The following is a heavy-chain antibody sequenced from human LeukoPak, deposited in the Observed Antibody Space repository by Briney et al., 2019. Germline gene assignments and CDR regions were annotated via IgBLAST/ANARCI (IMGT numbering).Heavy chain of an antibody. CDR1: GGSISSGSYY. D-gene: IGHD1-26*01. CDR3: ARDTAFRGNSWAFDY. V-gene: IGHV4-61*02. Sequence: PSQTLSLTCTVSGGSISSGSYYWSWIRQPAGKGLEWIGRIYTSGSTNYNPSLKSRVTISVDTSKNQFSLKLSSVTAADTAVYYCARDTAFRGNSWAFDYWGQGTLVTASS. CDR2: IYTSGST. J-gene: IGHJ4*02.